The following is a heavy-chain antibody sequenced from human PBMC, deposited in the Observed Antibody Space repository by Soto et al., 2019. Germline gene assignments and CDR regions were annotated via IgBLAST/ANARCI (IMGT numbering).Heavy chain of an antibody. J-gene: IGHJ4*02. V-gene: IGHV3-30*18. CDR2: ISYDGGNK. CDR1: GFTFSSYG. Sequence: GGSLRLSCAASGFTFSSYGMHWVRQAPGKGLEWVAVISYDGGNKYYADSVKGRFTISRDNSKNTLYLQMNSLRAEDTAVYYYAKEGGGMVAAPFYFAYWAQGT. CDR3: AKEGGGMVAAPFYFAY. D-gene: IGHD2-15*01.